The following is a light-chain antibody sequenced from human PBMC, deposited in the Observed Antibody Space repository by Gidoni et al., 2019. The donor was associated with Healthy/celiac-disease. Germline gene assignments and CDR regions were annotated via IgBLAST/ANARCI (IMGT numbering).Light chain of an antibody. V-gene: IGLV1-44*01. CDR3: AAWDYSLNCPWV. CDR1: SSNIGSNT. J-gene: IGLJ3*02. Sequence: QSVLTQPPSASGTPGQRVTIPCSGSSSNIGSNTVNWYQQLPGPAPQLLIYINNQRPSGVPDRFSCSQSGTSASLAISGLQSEDEADYYCAAWDYSLNCPWVFGGGTKLTVL. CDR2: INN.